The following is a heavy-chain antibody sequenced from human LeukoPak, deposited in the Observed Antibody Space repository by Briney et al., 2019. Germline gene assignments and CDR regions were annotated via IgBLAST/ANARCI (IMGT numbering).Heavy chain of an antibody. D-gene: IGHD3-9*01. Sequence: SGGSLRLSCAASGFTFTDQYMEWVCQAPGKGLEWVGRTTNKVNSDTTEYAASVKGRFTISRDDSKNSLYLQMNSLKTEDTAVYYCARANYDVLTGYFEFWGQGTLVTVSS. CDR2: TTNKVNSDTT. CDR1: GFTFTDQY. CDR3: ARANYDVLTGYFEF. J-gene: IGHJ4*02. V-gene: IGHV3-72*01.